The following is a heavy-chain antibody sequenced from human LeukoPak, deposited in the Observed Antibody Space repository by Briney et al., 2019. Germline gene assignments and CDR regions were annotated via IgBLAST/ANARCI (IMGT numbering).Heavy chain of an antibody. CDR1: GGSISSHY. Sequence: SETLSLTCTVSGGSISSHYWSWIRQPPGKGLEWIAYLFDSVNTKDNPSLQSRLTLSADTSKNQFSLRLSSVTAADTAVYYCATIKRGSIFGYFDLWGQGIKVTVSS. CDR3: ATIKRGSIFGYFDL. D-gene: IGHD5-18*01. J-gene: IGHJ4*02. CDR2: LFDSVNT. V-gene: IGHV4-59*11.